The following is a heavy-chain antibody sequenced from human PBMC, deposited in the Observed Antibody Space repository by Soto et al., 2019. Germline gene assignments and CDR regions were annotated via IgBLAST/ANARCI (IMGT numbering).Heavy chain of an antibody. CDR1: GYSFTSYW. V-gene: IGHV5-51*01. D-gene: IGHD2-15*01. CDR2: IYPGDSDT. Sequence: PGESLKISCKGPGYSFTSYWIGWVRQMPGKGLEWMGIIYPGDSDTRYSPSFQGQVTISADKSISTAYLQWSSLKASDTAMYYCARHRRYCSGGSCSAGGMDVWGQGTTVTVSS. J-gene: IGHJ6*02. CDR3: ARHRRYCSGGSCSAGGMDV.